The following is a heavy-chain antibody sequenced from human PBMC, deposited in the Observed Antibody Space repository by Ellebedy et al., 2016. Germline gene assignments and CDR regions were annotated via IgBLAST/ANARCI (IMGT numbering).Heavy chain of an antibody. Sequence: ASVKVSCXASRYTFTGYYMHWVRQAPGQGLEWMGWINPNSGGTNYAQKFQGRVTMTRDTSISTAYMELSRLRSDDTAVYYCARDLAYYDCSGWGQGTLVTVSS. V-gene: IGHV1-2*02. CDR1: RYTFTGYY. CDR2: INPNSGGT. J-gene: IGHJ4*02. CDR3: ARDLAYYDCSG. D-gene: IGHD3-22*01.